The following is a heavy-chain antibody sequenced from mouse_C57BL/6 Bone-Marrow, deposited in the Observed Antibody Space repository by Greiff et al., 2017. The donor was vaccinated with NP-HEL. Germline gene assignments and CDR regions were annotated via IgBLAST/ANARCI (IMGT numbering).Heavy chain of an antibody. CDR3: SPAPWFAY. Sequence: VQLQQSGPVLVKPGASVKMSCKASGYTFTDYYMNWVKQSHGKSLEWIGVINPYNGGTSSNQRFKGKATLTVDKSSSTAYMELNSLTSEDSAVYYCSPAPWFAYWGQGTLVTVSA. CDR1: GYTFTDYY. V-gene: IGHV1-19*01. CDR2: INPYNGGT. J-gene: IGHJ3*01.